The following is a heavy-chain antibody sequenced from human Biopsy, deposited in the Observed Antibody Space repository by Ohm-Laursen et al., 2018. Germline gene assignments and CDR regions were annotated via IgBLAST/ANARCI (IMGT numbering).Heavy chain of an antibody. J-gene: IGHJ6*02. CDR1: GITVNDHY. Sequence: SLRLSCTASGITVNDHYMSWVRQAPGKGLEWVSSLHDRGVTYYADSVKGRFTISRDNSKNTLYLQMNSLRPEDTAVYYCAKDWFPYADYARAHGVDVWGQGTTVTVSS. CDR3: AKDWFPYADYARAHGVDV. D-gene: IGHD3-16*01. V-gene: IGHV3-66*03. CDR2: LHDRGVT.